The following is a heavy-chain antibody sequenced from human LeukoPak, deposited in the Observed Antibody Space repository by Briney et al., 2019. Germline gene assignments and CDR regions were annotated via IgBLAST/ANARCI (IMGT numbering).Heavy chain of an antibody. D-gene: IGHD4-17*01. CDR3: ARHHLNYGDYGSVDY. Sequence: GESLKISCKGSGYSFNRYWIGWVRQMPGKGLEWMGIIYPGDSDTRYSPSFQGQVTISADKSISTAYLQWSSLKASDTAMYYCARHHLNYGDYGSVDYWGQGTLVTVSS. CDR1: GYSFNRYW. CDR2: IYPGDSDT. V-gene: IGHV5-51*01. J-gene: IGHJ4*02.